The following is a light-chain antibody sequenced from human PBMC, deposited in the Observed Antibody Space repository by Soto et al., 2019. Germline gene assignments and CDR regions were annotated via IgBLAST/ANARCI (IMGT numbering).Light chain of an antibody. Sequence: QSVLTQPPSVSAAPGQKVTISCSGSSSNIGNNYVSWYRQLPGTAPKLLTYDDNKRPSGIPDRFSGSKSGTSATLGITGLQTGDEADYYCGTWDSSLSVVVFGGGTQLTVL. J-gene: IGLJ2*01. CDR3: GTWDSSLSVVV. CDR2: DDN. V-gene: IGLV1-51*01. CDR1: SSNIGNNY.